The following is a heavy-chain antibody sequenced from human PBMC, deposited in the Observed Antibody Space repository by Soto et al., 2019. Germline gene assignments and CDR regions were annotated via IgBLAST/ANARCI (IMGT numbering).Heavy chain of an antibody. CDR3: ARDDRYCSSTSCGSGFDP. CDR1: GYTFTSYY. D-gene: IGHD2-2*01. J-gene: IGHJ5*02. Sequence: ASVKVSCKASGYTFTSYYMHWVRQAPGQGLEWMGIINPSGGSTSYAQKFQGRVTMTRDTSTSTVYMELSSLRSEDTAVYYCARDDRYCSSTSCGSGFDPWGQGTLVTVSS. CDR2: INPSGGST. V-gene: IGHV1-46*01.